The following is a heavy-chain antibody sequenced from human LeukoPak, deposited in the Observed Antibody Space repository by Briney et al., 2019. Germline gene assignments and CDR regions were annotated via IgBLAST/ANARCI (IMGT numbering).Heavy chain of an antibody. Sequence: SETLSLTCTVSGGSISSGGYYWSWIRQHPGEGLEWIGHIYNSGSTYHNPSLRSRVTISVDTSKNQFSLKLSSVTAADTAVYYCAREGLRHRIDPWGQGTLVTVSS. CDR2: IYNSGST. CDR3: AREGLRHRIDP. V-gene: IGHV4-31*03. D-gene: IGHD4-17*01. CDR1: GGSISSGGYY. J-gene: IGHJ5*02.